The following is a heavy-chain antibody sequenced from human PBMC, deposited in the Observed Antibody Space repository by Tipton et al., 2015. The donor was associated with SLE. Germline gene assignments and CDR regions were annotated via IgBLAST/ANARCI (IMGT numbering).Heavy chain of an antibody. CDR1: GFTFSSYG. V-gene: IGHV3-30*18. Sequence: SLRLSCAASGFTFSSYGMHWVRQAPGEGLEWVAVISYDGSNKYYADSVKGRFTIPRDNSKNTLYLQMNSLRAEDTAVYYCAKDREAVVVVAATHYYGMDVWGQGTTVTVSS. CDR2: ISYDGSNK. D-gene: IGHD2-15*01. J-gene: IGHJ6*02. CDR3: AKDREAVVVVAATHYYGMDV.